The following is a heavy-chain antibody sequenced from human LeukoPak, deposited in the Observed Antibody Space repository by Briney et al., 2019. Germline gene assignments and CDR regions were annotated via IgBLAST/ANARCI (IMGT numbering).Heavy chain of an antibody. CDR1: GYSISSGYY. Sequence: PSETLSLTCTVSGYSISSGYYWGWIRPPPGKGLEWIGSIYHSGSTYYNPSLKSRVTISVDTSKNQFSLKLSSVTAADAAAYYCASPVGDYYDSSGYHHDAFDIWGQGTMVTVSS. V-gene: IGHV4-38-2*02. J-gene: IGHJ3*02. D-gene: IGHD3-22*01. CDR2: IYHSGST. CDR3: ASPVGDYYDSSGYHHDAFDI.